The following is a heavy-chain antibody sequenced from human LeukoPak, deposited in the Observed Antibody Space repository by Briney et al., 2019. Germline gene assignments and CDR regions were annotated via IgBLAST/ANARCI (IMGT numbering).Heavy chain of an antibody. Sequence: SETLSLTCAAYGGSFSGYYWSWIRQPPGKGLEWIGEINHSGSTNYNPSLKSRVTISVDTSKNQFSLKVNSVTAADTAVYYCAGSAWAPYWGQGTLVTVAS. J-gene: IGHJ4*02. CDR2: INHSGST. CDR1: GGSFSGYY. D-gene: IGHD1-26*01. CDR3: AGSAWAPY. V-gene: IGHV4-34*01.